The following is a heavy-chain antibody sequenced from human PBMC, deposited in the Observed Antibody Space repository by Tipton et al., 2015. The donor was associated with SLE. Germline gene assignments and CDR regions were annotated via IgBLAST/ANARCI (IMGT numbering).Heavy chain of an antibody. CDR1: GGSISSGSYY. V-gene: IGHV4-61*02. J-gene: IGHJ4*02. CDR2: IYTSGST. Sequence: LRLSCTVSGGSISSGSYYWNWIRQPAGKGLEWIGRIYTSGSTNYNPSLKSRVTISVDTSKNQFSLKLSSVTAADTAVYYCARDAYYYDSSGYSPYFDYWGQGTLVTVSS. D-gene: IGHD3-22*01. CDR3: ARDAYYYDSSGYSPYFDY.